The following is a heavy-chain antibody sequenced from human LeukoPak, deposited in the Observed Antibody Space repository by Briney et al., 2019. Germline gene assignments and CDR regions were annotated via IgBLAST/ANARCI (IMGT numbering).Heavy chain of an antibody. Sequence: ASVKVSCKASGYRFTGHYMHWVRQAPGQGLEWMGWINPKSGGTNYAQKFQGRVTMTRDTSISTAYMDMSSLRSDDTAVYYCARDSLGSGGSPLDYWGQGTLVTVSS. D-gene: IGHD2-15*01. CDR3: ARDSLGSGGSPLDY. CDR1: GYRFTGHY. CDR2: INPKSGGT. V-gene: IGHV1-2*02. J-gene: IGHJ4*02.